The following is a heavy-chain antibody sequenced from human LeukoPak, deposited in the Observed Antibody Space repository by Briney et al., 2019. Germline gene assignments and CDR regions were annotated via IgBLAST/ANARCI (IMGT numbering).Heavy chain of an antibody. V-gene: IGHV4-59*01. CDR1: GVSINNYY. CDR2: IFYNGNT. J-gene: IGHJ5*02. D-gene: IGHD1-26*01. Sequence: SETLSLTCTVSGVSINNYYWSWIRQPPGKGLDWLGYIFYNGNTNYNPSFKSRVTMSVDTSKNQFSLKLSSVTAADTAVYYCARDREARVGATSHWFDPWGQGTLVTVSS. CDR3: ARDREARVGATSHWFDP.